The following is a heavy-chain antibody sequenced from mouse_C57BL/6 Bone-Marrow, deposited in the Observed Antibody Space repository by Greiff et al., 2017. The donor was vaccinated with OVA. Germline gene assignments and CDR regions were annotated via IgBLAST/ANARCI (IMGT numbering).Heavy chain of an antibody. J-gene: IGHJ1*03. CDR1: GYTFTSYW. CDR2: IYPGSGST. V-gene: IGHV1-55*01. CDR3: ANYGNLDWYFDV. D-gene: IGHD2-1*01. Sequence: QVQLQQSGAELVKPGASVKMSCKASGYTFTSYWITWVKQRPGQGLEWIGDIYPGSGSTNYNEKFKSKATLTVDTSSSTAYMQLSSLTSEDSAVYYCANYGNLDWYFDVWGTGTTVTVSS.